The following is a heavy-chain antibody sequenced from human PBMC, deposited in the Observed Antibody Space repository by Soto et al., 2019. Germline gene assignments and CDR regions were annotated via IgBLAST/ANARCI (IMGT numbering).Heavy chain of an antibody. J-gene: IGHJ6*02. CDR1: GYTFTSYG. V-gene: IGHV1-18*01. CDR2: ISAYNGNT. D-gene: IGHD4-17*01. CDR3: AFHYGDYASYYYYYGMDV. Sequence: QVQLVQSGAEVKKPGASVKVSCKASGYTFTSYGISWVRQAPGQGLKWMGWISAYNGNTNYAQKLQGRVTMTTDTSTSTAYMELMSLRSDDTAVYYCAFHYGDYASYYYYYGMDVWGQGTTVTVSS.